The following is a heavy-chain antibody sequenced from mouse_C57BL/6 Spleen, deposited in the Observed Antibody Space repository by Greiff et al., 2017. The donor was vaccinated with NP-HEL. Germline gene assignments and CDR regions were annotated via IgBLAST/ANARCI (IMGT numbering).Heavy chain of an antibody. Sequence: QVQLQQPGAELVRPGSSVKLSCKASGYTFTSYWMDWVKQRPGQGLEWIGNIYPSDSETHYNQKFKDKATLTVDKSSSTAYMQLSSLTSEDSAVYYCARSYGILYAMDYWGQGTSVTVSS. V-gene: IGHV1-61*01. CDR3: ARSYGILYAMDY. D-gene: IGHD2-1*01. J-gene: IGHJ4*01. CDR1: GYTFTSYW. CDR2: IYPSDSET.